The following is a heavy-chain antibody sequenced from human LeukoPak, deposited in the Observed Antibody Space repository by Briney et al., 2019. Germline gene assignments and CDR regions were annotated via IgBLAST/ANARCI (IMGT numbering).Heavy chain of an antibody. CDR3: ASSVRYFDWLLNPPFDY. CDR2: IIPIFGTA. V-gene: IGHV1-69*05. CDR1: GGTFSSYA. D-gene: IGHD3-9*01. Sequence: ASVKVSCKASGGTFSSYAMSWVRQAPGQGLEWMGGIIPIFGTANYAQKFQGSVTITTDESASTAYMELSSLRSEDTAVYYCASSVRYFDWLLNPPFDYWGQGTLVTVSS. J-gene: IGHJ4*02.